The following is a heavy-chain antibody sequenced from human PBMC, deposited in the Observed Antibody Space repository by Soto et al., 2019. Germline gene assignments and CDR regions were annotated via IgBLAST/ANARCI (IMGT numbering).Heavy chain of an antibody. Sequence: EVQLVESGGGLVQPGGSLRLSCAASRFTFSRSAMHWVRQAPGKGLEWVGRIRSKANNYATAYAASVKGRFSISRDDSKNTAYLQMNSLKSEDTAVYYCTRLYSSGFDYWGQGALVTVSS. D-gene: IGHD6-19*01. J-gene: IGHJ4*02. CDR3: TRLYSSGFDY. CDR1: RFTFSRSA. V-gene: IGHV3-73*02. CDR2: IRSKANNYAT.